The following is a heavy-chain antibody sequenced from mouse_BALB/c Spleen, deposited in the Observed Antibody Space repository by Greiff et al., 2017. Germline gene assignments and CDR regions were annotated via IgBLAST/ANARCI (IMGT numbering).Heavy chain of an antibody. Sequence: EVQLQQSGPELVKPGASVKMSCKASGYTFTSYVMHWVKQKPGQGLEWIGYINPYNDGTKYNEKFKGKATLTSDKSSSTAYMELSSLTSEDSAVYYCAKGVSTMITTLFAYWGQGTLVTVSA. J-gene: IGHJ3*01. V-gene: IGHV1-14*01. CDR3: AKGVSTMITTLFAY. D-gene: IGHD2-4*01. CDR2: INPYNDGT. CDR1: GYTFTSYV.